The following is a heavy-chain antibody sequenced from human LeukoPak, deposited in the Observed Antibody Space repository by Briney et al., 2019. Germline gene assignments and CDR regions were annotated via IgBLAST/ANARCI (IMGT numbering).Heavy chain of an antibody. D-gene: IGHD2-2*01. CDR1: GFTFSDYY. Sequence: GGSLRLSCAASGFTFSDYYMSWIRQAPGKGLEWVSYISSSGSTIYYADSVKGRFTISRDNAKNSLYLQMNSLRAEDTAVYYCAREIPAAMNWLDPWGQGTLVTVSS. J-gene: IGHJ5*02. CDR2: ISSSGSTI. V-gene: IGHV3-11*01. CDR3: AREIPAAMNWLDP.